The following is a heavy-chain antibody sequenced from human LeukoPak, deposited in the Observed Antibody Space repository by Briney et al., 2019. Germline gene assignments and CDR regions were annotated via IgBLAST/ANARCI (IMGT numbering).Heavy chain of an antibody. Sequence: GASVKVSCKASGYTFTSYDINWVRQATGQGLEWMGWMNPNSGNTGYAQKFQGRVTMTRNTSISTAYMELSSLRSEDTAVYYCARGFPREQQLQDFKGMDVWGQGTTVTVSS. J-gene: IGHJ6*02. CDR1: GYTFTSYD. D-gene: IGHD6-13*01. CDR3: ARGFPREQQLQDFKGMDV. CDR2: MNPNSGNT. V-gene: IGHV1-8*01.